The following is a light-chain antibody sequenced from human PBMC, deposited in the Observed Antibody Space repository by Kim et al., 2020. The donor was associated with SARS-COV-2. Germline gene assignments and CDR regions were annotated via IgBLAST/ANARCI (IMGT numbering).Light chain of an antibody. CDR3: QQYDSWVT. CDR1: QTVSSK. J-gene: IGKJ4*01. V-gene: IGKV3D-15*01. Sequence: SESPGERAPLFCRASQTVSSKLAWYQQAPGQAPRLLISDASTRATGIPARFSATGSGTDFTLTINSLQSEDSAVYFCQQYDSWVTFGGGTKVDIK. CDR2: DAS.